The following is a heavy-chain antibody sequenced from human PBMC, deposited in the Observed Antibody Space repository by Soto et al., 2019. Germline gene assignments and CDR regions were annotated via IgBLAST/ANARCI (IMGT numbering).Heavy chain of an antibody. D-gene: IGHD1-7*01. CDR2: VNADGSST. CDR3: AKAGDWNYVFDF. Sequence: PGGSLRLSCAASGFTFSTYWMSWVRQVPGKGLEWVCRVNADGSSTNYAGFAKGRFTISRDNSKNTAYLEMNNLRVDDTALYYCAKAGDWNYVFDFWGQGTSVTVSS. V-gene: IGHV3-74*01. CDR1: GFTFSTYW. J-gene: IGHJ4*02.